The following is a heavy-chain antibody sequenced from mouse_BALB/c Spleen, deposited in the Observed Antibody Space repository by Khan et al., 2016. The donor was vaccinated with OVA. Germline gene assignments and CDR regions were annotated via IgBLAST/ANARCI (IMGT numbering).Heavy chain of an antibody. D-gene: IGHD2-1*01. Sequence: EVELVESGGGLVEPGGSLKLSCAASGFTFSSFVMSWVRQTPEKRLEWVATISSAATYTYYPDSVKGRFTISRDNAKNILYLQMNSLRSDDPAIYYCANGNYVWFAYWGQGTLVTVST. J-gene: IGHJ3*01. CDR2: ISSAATYT. CDR3: ANGNYVWFAY. V-gene: IGHV5-9-1*01. CDR1: GFTFSSFV.